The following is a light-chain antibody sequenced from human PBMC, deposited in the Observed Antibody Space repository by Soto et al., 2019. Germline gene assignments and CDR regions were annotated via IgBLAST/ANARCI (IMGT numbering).Light chain of an antibody. CDR3: GTWDSSLSAVV. Sequence: QSVLTQPPSVSAAPGQKVTISCYGSSSNIGSNYVSWYQQLPGTAPKLLIYDNNKRPSGIPDRFSGSKSGTSATLGITGLQTGDEADYYCGTWDSSLSAVVFGGGTKLTVL. J-gene: IGLJ2*01. CDR1: SSNIGSNY. CDR2: DNN. V-gene: IGLV1-51*01.